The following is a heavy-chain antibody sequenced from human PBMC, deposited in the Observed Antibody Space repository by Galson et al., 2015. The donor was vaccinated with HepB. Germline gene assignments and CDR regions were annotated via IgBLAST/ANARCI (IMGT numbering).Heavy chain of an antibody. CDR2: IWYDGSYS. Sequence: SLRLSCAASGFSFSNYGMHWIRQAPGKGLEWVAVIWYDGSYSYYGDSVRGRFTISRDNSKNTVSLQMNGLRVEDTAVYYCARGEGSSYHDYWGQGTLVTVSS. CDR1: GFSFSNYG. CDR3: ARGEGSSYHDY. J-gene: IGHJ4*02. D-gene: IGHD1-26*01. V-gene: IGHV3-33*08.